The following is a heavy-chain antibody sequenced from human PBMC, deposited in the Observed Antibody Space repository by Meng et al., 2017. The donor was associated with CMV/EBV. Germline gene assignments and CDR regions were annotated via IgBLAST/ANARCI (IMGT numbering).Heavy chain of an antibody. CDR3: ARVPSYGSGSYPYYYYYGMDV. CDR1: GFTSSSYS. Sequence: GGSLRLSCAASGFTSSSYSMNWVRQAPGKGLEWVSSISSSSYIYYADSVKGRFTISRDNAKNSLYLQMNSLRAEDTAVYYCARVPSYGSGSYPYYYYYGMDVWGQGTTVTVSS. D-gene: IGHD3-10*01. J-gene: IGHJ6*02. V-gene: IGHV3-21*01. CDR2: ISSSSYI.